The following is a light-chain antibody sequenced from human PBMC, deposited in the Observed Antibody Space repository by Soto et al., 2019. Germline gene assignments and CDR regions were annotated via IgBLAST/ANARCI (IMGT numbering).Light chain of an antibody. CDR2: DDN. CDR3: CSYAGSSTYV. J-gene: IGLJ1*01. V-gene: IGLV1-51*01. Sequence: QSVLTQPPSVSAAPGQKVTISCSGSSSNIGGNSVSWYQQLPGTAPKLLIYDDNKRPSGIPDRFSGSKSGTSATLGITGFQTGDEADYYCCSYAGSSTYVFGTGTKV. CDR1: SSNIGGNS.